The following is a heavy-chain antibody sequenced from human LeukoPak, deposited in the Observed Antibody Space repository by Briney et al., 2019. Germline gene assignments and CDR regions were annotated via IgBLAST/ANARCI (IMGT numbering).Heavy chain of an antibody. J-gene: IGHJ4*02. CDR1: GYMFTGYY. V-gene: IGHV1-2*02. CDR3: ARGSYSSSWYRVDY. CDR2: INPNSGGT. Sequence: ASVKVSCKASGYMFTGYYMHWVRQAPGQGLEWMGWINPNSGGTNYAQKFQGRVTMTRDTSISTAYMELSRLRSDDTAVYYCARGSYSSSWYRVDYWGQGTLVTVSS. D-gene: IGHD6-13*01.